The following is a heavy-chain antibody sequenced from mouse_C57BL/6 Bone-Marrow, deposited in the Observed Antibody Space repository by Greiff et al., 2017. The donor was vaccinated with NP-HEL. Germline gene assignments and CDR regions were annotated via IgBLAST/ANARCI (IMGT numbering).Heavy chain of an antibody. V-gene: IGHV1-54*01. CDR1: GYAFTNYL. CDR3: AREVIYYGSSYDWYFGV. J-gene: IGHJ1*03. CDR2: INPGSGGA. D-gene: IGHD1-1*01. Sequence: QVQLQHSGAELVRPGASVKGSCKASGYAFTNYLREWVKQRPGQGLEWIGVINPGSGGANYNEKVKGKATLTADKSSSTAYIHLSSLTSEDSAVYFCAREVIYYGSSYDWYFGVWGTGTTVTVSS.